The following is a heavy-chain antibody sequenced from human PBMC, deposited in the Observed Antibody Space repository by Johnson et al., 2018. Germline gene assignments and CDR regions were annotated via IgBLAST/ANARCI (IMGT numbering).Heavy chain of an antibody. Sequence: QVQLVESGGGVVQPGRSLRLSCAASGFTFSSYGMHWVRQAPGKGLEWVAVISYDGSNKYYADSVKGRFTISRDNSKNTLYLQLNSLRAEETAVYYRAKGSNYYDSRDDAFDLWGQGTMVTVSS. J-gene: IGHJ3*01. CDR1: GFTFSSYG. D-gene: IGHD3-22*01. V-gene: IGHV3-30*18. CDR2: ISYDGSNK. CDR3: AKGSNYYDSRDDAFDL.